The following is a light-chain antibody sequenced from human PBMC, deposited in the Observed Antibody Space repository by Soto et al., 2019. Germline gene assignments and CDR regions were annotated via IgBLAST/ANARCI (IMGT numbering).Light chain of an antibody. J-gene: IGKJ3*01. CDR3: PQFNNYP. CDR1: QGISSA. Sequence: AIQLTQSPSSLSASVGDRVTITCRASQGISSALAWYQQKPGKAPKLLIYDASSLESGVPSRFSGSGSGTDFTLTISSLQPEDFATYYSPQFNNYPFGPGTKVDIK. V-gene: IGKV1D-13*01. CDR2: DAS.